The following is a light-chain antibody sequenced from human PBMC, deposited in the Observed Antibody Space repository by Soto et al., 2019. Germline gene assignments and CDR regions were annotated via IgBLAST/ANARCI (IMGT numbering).Light chain of an antibody. CDR1: QSVSSSY. V-gene: IGKV3-20*01. J-gene: IGKJ4*01. CDR2: GAS. Sequence: EIVLTQSPGTLYLSPGERATLSCRASQSVSSSYLAWYQQKPGQAPRLLIYGASSRATGIPDRFSGSGSGTDFTLTISRLEPEDFAVYYCQQYTSSPTFGGGTKVEIK. CDR3: QQYTSSPT.